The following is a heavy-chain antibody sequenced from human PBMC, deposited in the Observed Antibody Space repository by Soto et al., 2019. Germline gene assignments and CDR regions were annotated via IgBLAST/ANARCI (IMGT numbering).Heavy chain of an antibody. CDR1: GYTFTSYG. V-gene: IGHV1-24*01. CDR2: FDPEDGET. Sequence: ASVKVSCKASGYTFTSYGISWVRQAPGQGLEWMGGFDPEDGETIYAQKFQGRVTMTEDTSTDTAYMELSSLRSEDTAVYYCAREPPSSYYFDYWGQGTLVTSPQ. CDR3: AREPPSSYYFDY. D-gene: IGHD6-13*01. J-gene: IGHJ4*02.